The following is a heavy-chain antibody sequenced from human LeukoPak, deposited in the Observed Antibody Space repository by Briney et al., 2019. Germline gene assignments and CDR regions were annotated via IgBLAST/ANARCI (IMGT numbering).Heavy chain of an antibody. CDR1: GGSIGSHY. J-gene: IGHJ6*03. CDR3: ARDKYYMDV. CDR2: IYYSGST. Sequence: PSETLSLTCTVSGGSIGSHYWSWIRQPPGKGLEWIGYIYYSGSTNYNPSLKSRVTISVDTSKNQFSLKLSSVTAADTAVYYCARDKYYMDVWGKGTTVTVSS. V-gene: IGHV4-59*11.